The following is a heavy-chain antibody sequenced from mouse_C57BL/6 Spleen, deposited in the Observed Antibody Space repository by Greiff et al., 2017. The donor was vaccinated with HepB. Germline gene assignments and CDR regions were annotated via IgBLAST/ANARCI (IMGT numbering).Heavy chain of an antibody. CDR3: ARSGLTGTDY. J-gene: IGHJ2*01. CDR1: GYTFTSYW. D-gene: IGHD4-1*01. V-gene: IGHV1-50*01. CDR2: IDPSDSYT. Sequence: QVQLKQPGAELVKPGASVKLSCKASGYTFTSYWMQWVKQRPGQGLEWIGEIDPSDSYTNYNQKFKGKATLTVDTSSSTAYMQLSSLTSEDSAVYYCARSGLTGTDYWGQGTTLTVSS.